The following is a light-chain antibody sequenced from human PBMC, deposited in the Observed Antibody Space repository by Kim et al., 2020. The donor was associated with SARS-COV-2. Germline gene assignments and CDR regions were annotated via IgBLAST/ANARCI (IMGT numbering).Light chain of an antibody. Sequence: DIQMTQSPSALSASVGDRVTITCRASQSIGSWLAWYQQKPGKAPKLLIYKASTLERGVPSRFSGSGSGTEFTLTISSLQPDDFATYYCQQYNNYSPWTFGQGTKVDIK. V-gene: IGKV1-5*03. CDR2: KAS. J-gene: IGKJ1*01. CDR1: QSIGSW. CDR3: QQYNNYSPWT.